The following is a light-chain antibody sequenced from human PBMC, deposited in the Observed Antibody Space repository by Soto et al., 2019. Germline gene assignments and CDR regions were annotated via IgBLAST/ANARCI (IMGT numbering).Light chain of an antibody. Sequence: IQMTQSPSSLSASVGDRVTITCRASQTIRTNLNWYQQKTAQAPKLLIYAASNLRNGVPSRLSGSGSGTHFTLTITSLKPEDFATYYCKQGSNTPWTFGPGTPVGI. V-gene: IGKV1-39*01. CDR1: QTIRTN. J-gene: IGKJ1*01. CDR3: KQGSNTPWT. CDR2: AAS.